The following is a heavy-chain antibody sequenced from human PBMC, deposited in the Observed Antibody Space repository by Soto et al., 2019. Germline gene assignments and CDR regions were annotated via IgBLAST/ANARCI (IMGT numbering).Heavy chain of an antibody. CDR2: IYWNDDK. V-gene: IGHV2-5*01. J-gene: IGHJ4*02. Sequence: QITLKESGPTLVKPTQTLTLTCTFSGFSLGTSEVGVGWIRQPPGKALECLALIYWNDDKRYSPSLKTRLTXXXXXXXXXXXXXXXXXXXXXXXTYXXXXXXAXPYGSGRNYYLWDYWGQGTLVTVSS. CDR1: GFSLGTSEVG. CDR3: XXXXAXPYGSGRNYYLWDY. D-gene: IGHD3-10*01.